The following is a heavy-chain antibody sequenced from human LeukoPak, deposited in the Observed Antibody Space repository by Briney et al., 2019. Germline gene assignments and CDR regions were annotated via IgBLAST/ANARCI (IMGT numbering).Heavy chain of an antibody. CDR3: ARDKIGYKALPGGY. J-gene: IGHJ4*02. CDR2: IKQDGSEK. CDR1: GFTFSSYW. Sequence: GGSLRLSCAASGFTFSSYWMSWVRQAPGKGLEWVANIKQDGSEKYYVDSVKGRFTISRDNAKNSLYLQMNSLRAEDTAVYYCARDKIGYKALPGGYWGQGTLVTVSS. V-gene: IGHV3-7*01. D-gene: IGHD5-24*01.